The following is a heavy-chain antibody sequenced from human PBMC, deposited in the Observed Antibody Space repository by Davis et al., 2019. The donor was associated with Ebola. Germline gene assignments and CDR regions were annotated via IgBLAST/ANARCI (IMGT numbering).Heavy chain of an antibody. CDR1: GFTFSDYP. CDR3: AKEEGRRGQWMPHFDH. J-gene: IGHJ4*02. V-gene: IGHV3-30*04. CDR2: VSYEPITT. D-gene: IGHD3-10*01. Sequence: GESLKISCAASGFTFSDYPMHWVRQAPGKGLEWVAVVSYEPITTYYAESVQGRFTVSRDNFKNTVYLQMDSLRPEDTAVYYCAKEEGRRGQWMPHFDHWGQGTLVTVSS.